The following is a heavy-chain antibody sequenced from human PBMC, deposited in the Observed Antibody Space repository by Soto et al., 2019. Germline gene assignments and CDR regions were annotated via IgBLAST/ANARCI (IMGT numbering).Heavy chain of an antibody. J-gene: IGHJ2*01. CDR2: IYPGDSDT. CDR3: ERAPKTVMNYKPFDL. Sequence: PGESLKISCKASGYSFTTYWIGWVRQMPGKGLEWMGIIYPGDSDTRYSPSFRGQVTISADKSTRTAYLQWRSLKASDTAIYFCERAPKTVMNYKPFDLWGRGTLVTVSS. V-gene: IGHV5-51*01. D-gene: IGHD4-17*01. CDR1: GYSFTTYW.